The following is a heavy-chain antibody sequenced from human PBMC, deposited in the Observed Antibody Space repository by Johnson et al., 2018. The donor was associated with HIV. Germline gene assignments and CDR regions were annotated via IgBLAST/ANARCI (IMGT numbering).Heavy chain of an antibody. J-gene: IGHJ3*02. CDR3: ARPIARGASDI. V-gene: IGHV3-7*01. Sequence: APGKGLEWVANIKEDGSEKKYVDSVKGRFTISRDNAKNSLYLQMNSLRGEDTAVYYCARPIARGASDIWGQGTMVTVSS. D-gene: IGHD3-10*01. CDR2: IKEDGSEK.